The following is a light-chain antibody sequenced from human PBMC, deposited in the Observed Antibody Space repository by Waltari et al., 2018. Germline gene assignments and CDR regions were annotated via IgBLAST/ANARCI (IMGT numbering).Light chain of an antibody. J-gene: IGKJ1*01. CDR3: QHHLRLPAT. Sequence: EIVLTQSPGTLSLSPGGRATLSCRASQSISRFLAWYQQKPGRAPRLLIYAASTRATGIPDRCSGSGSGTDFSLTISGLEPEDFAVYYCQHHLRLPATFGQGTKVEIK. CDR1: QSISRF. CDR2: AAS. V-gene: IGKV3-20*01.